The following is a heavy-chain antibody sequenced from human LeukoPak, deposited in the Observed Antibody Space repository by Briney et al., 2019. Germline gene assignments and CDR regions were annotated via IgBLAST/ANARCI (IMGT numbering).Heavy chain of an antibody. V-gene: IGHV1-2*02. Sequence: ASVKVSCKTSGYTFTDYYIHWVRQAPGQGLEWMGWFNPNSGGANYAQKFEGRVSMTRDTSITTAYMELSRMRSDDTAVYYCATVVVLGEPNDAFDIWGQGTMVTVSS. CDR1: GYTFTDYY. CDR2: FNPNSGGA. CDR3: ATVVVLGEPNDAFDI. J-gene: IGHJ3*02. D-gene: IGHD3-10*01.